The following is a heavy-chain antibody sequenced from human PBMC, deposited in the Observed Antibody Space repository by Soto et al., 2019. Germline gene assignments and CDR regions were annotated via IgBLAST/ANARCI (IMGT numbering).Heavy chain of an antibody. D-gene: IGHD3-16*01. CDR2: IYSVGST. Sequence: GGSLRLSCAASGFTVSTKYMSWVRQAPGKGLEWVSVIYSVGSTFYADSVRGSFTISRDNSKNTVNLQMNSLRAEDTAVYYCARDPWAADYWGQGTLVTVSS. CDR1: GFTVSTKY. V-gene: IGHV3-66*01. CDR3: ARDPWAADY. J-gene: IGHJ4*02.